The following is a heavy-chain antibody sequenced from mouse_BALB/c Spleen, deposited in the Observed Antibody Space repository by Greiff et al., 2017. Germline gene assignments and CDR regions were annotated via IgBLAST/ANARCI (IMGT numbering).Heavy chain of an antibody. V-gene: IGHV1-42*01. CDR3: ASYGWAMDY. D-gene: IGHD2-2*01. J-gene: IGHJ4*01. CDR1: GYSFTDYY. CDR2: INPSTGGT. Sequence: VQLKQSGPELVKTGASVKISCKASGYSFTDYYMHWVKQSPEKSFEWIGEINPSTGGTSYNQKFKGKATLTVDKSSSTAYMQLKSLTSEDSAVYYCASYGWAMDYWGQGTSVTVSS.